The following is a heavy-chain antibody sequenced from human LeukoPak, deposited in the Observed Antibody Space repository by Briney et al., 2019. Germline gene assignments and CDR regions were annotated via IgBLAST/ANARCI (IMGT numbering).Heavy chain of an antibody. CDR1: GYTFTGYY. Sequence: ASVKVSCKASGYTFTGYYMHWVRQAPGQGLEWMGWINPNSGGTNYAQKFQGRVTMTRDTSISTAYMELSRLRADDTAVYYCARELPVIAHRIDYWGQGTLVTVSS. CDR3: ARELPVIAHRIDY. J-gene: IGHJ4*02. CDR2: INPNSGGT. D-gene: IGHD2-21*01. V-gene: IGHV1-2*02.